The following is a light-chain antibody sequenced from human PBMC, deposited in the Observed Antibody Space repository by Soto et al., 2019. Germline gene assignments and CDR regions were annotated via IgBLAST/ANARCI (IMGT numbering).Light chain of an antibody. Sequence: EIVLTQSPGTLSLSPGERATLSCRASRSVNSRYLAWYQQKPGQAPRLLIYAASSRATGIPDRFSGSGSGTDCTLTISRLEPEDFAVYHCHQYGYSPNTFGQGTKLEIK. J-gene: IGKJ2*01. CDR3: HQYGYSPNT. CDR2: AAS. CDR1: RSVNSRY. V-gene: IGKV3-20*01.